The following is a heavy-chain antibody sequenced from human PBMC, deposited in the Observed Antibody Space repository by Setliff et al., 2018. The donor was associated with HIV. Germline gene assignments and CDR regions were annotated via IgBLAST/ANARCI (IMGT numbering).Heavy chain of an antibody. D-gene: IGHD2-21*02. CDR2: INHSGST. V-gene: IGHV4-34*01. Sequence: SETLSLTCAVYGGSFSGYYWSWIRQPPGKGLEWIGEINHSGSTNYNPSLKSRVTISVDTSKNQFSLKLSSGTAADTAVYYCASRGGIEGHIVVVTAANWFDPWGQGTLVTVSS. CDR3: ASRGGIEGHIVVVTAANWFDP. CDR1: GGSFSGYY. J-gene: IGHJ5*02.